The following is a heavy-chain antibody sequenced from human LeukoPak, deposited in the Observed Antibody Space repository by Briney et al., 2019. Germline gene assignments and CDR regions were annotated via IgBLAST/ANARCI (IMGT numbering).Heavy chain of an antibody. Sequence: ESLKISCKGSGYSFTSYWIGWVREMSGKGLEWMGILYPGDSDTRYSPSFQVQVPISADRSISTAYLQWSSLKASDTAMYYCERGDYGDYRIFYTLFDFWGQGTLVTVSS. CDR2: LYPGDSDT. CDR3: ERGDYGDYRIFYTLFDF. CDR1: GYSFTSYW. D-gene: IGHD4-17*01. J-gene: IGHJ4*02. V-gene: IGHV5-51*01.